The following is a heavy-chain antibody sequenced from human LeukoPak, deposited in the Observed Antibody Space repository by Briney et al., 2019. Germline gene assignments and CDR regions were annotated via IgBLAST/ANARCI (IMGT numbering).Heavy chain of an antibody. V-gene: IGHV1-69*13. D-gene: IGHD3-3*01. J-gene: IGHJ6*02. CDR2: IIPIFGTA. CDR1: GGTFSSYA. CDR3: ARVNFAIFGVVIIQDYYYYGMDV. Sequence: ASVKVSCKASGGTFSSYAISWVRQAPGQGLEWMGGIIPIFGTANYAQKFQGRVTITADESTSTAYMELSSLRSEDTAVNYCARVNFAIFGVVIIQDYYYYGMDVWGQGTTVTVSS.